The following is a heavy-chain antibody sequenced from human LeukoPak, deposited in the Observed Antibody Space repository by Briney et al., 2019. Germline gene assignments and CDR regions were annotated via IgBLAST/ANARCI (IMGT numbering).Heavy chain of an antibody. J-gene: IGHJ4*02. Sequence: PSGTLSLTCTVSGGSISSYYWSWIRQPAGKGLEWIGRIYTSGSTNYNPSLKSRVTISVDTSKNQFSLKLSSVTAADTAVYYCARGTKRRGYSYGSRAVAYYFDYWGQGTLVTVSS. V-gene: IGHV4-4*07. CDR3: ARGTKRRGYSYGSRAVAYYFDY. CDR2: IYTSGST. D-gene: IGHD5-18*01. CDR1: GGSISSYY.